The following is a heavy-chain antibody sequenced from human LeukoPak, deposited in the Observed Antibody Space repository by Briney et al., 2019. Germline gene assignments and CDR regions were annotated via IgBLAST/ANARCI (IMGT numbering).Heavy chain of an antibody. V-gene: IGHV1-18*01. Sequence: ASVKVSCKASGYTFTSYGISWVRQAPGQGLEWMGWISAYNGNTNYAQKLQGRVTMTTDTSTSTAYMELRSLRPDDTAVYYCARRSGYYDILTGYFPSFDYWGQGTLVTVSS. CDR2: ISAYNGNT. CDR1: GYTFTSYG. D-gene: IGHD3-9*01. J-gene: IGHJ4*02. CDR3: ARRSGYYDILTGYFPSFDY.